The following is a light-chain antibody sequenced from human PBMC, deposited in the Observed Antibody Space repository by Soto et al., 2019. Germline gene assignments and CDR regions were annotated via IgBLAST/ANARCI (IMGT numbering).Light chain of an antibody. Sequence: DIQMTQSPSSLSTSVGDRVTITCRASQSISSYLNWFQQRPGKAPKLLIYAASSLPSGVPSRFSGSRSGTDFTLTITSLQPEDFAIYYCQQSYSTPPEFGGGTKVDMK. CDR2: AAS. CDR3: QQSYSTPPE. J-gene: IGKJ4*02. CDR1: QSISSY. V-gene: IGKV1-39*01.